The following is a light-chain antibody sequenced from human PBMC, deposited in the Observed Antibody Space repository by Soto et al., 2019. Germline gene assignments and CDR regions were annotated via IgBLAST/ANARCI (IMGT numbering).Light chain of an antibody. Sequence: DIQMTQSPSTLSASVGDRVIITCRASQSIGTLLAWYQPKPGKAPKFLIYKSSSLESGVPSRFSGSGSGTEFTLTISSLQPDDFATYYCQQYNTYSTFGQGTKVEIK. CDR1: QSIGTL. CDR2: KSS. CDR3: QQYNTYST. V-gene: IGKV1-5*03. J-gene: IGKJ1*01.